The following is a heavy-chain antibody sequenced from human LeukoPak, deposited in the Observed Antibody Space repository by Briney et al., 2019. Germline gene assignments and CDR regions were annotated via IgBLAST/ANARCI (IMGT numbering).Heavy chain of an antibody. Sequence: SRVTISVDTSKNQFSLKLSSVTAADTAVYYCARGNLYYYDSSGYHFKFDYWGQGTLVTVSS. J-gene: IGHJ4*02. V-gene: IGHV4-34*01. D-gene: IGHD3-22*01. CDR3: ARGNLYYYDSSGYHFKFDY.